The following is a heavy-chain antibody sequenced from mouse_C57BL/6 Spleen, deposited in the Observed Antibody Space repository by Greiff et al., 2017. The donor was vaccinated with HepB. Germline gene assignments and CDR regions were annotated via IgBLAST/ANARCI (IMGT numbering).Heavy chain of an antibody. CDR2: ISSGSSTI. Sequence: EVQGVESGGGLVKPGGSLKLSCAASGFTFSDYGMHWVRQAPEKGLEWVAYISSGSSTIYYADTVKGRFTNSRDNAKNTLFLQMTSLRSEDTAMYYCARHYYWYVDVWGTGTTVTVSS. J-gene: IGHJ1*03. CDR1: GFTFSDYG. CDR3: ARHYYWYVDV. V-gene: IGHV5-17*01.